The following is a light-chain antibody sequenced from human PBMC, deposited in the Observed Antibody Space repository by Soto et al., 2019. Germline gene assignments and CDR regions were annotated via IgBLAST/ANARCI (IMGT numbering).Light chain of an antibody. CDR2: DVS. CDR3: QQYDSSRT. V-gene: IGKV1-5*01. J-gene: IGKJ1*01. CDR1: QSIGTW. Sequence: DVQMTQSPSTLSASVGDRVTITCRASQSIGTWLAWYQQKPGGAPRLLIYDVSNLESGVPSRFSGSGSGPEFTLTITLLQHEDFGIYYCQQYDSSRTFGQGTKVDLK.